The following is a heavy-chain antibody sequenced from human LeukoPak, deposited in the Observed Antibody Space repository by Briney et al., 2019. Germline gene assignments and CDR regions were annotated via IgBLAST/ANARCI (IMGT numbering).Heavy chain of an antibody. J-gene: IGHJ4*02. CDR1: GGSFSSYY. Sequence: SETLSLTCAVYGGSFSSYYWGWIRQPPGKGLEWIGSIYYSGSTYYNPSLKSRLTISVDTSKNQFSLKLSSVTAADTAVYYCARDEQQLVDYWGQGTLVTVSS. D-gene: IGHD6-13*01. V-gene: IGHV4-39*07. CDR2: IYYSGST. CDR3: ARDEQQLVDY.